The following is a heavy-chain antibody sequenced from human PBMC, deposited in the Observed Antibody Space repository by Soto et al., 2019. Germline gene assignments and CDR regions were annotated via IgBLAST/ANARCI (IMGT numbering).Heavy chain of an antibody. Sequence: GGSLRLSCAASGFKFSNYAMSWVRQAPGKGLEWVSLISATGGGTYYADSVKGRFTIPRDNSHNTLYLQVHSLTAEDTAVYYCAKDRRAGGNSAFYFDFWGQGAQVTVSS. CDR2: ISATGGGT. J-gene: IGHJ4*02. CDR1: GFKFSNYA. D-gene: IGHD3-16*01. CDR3: AKDRRAGGNSAFYFDF. V-gene: IGHV3-23*01.